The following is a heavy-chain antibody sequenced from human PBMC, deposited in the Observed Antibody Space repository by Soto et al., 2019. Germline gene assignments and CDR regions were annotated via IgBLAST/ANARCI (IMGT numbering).Heavy chain of an antibody. Sequence: QVQLQESGPGLVKPSETLSLTCTVSGDSISSYYWNWIRQPPGKGPEWTGYISYSGSTNYNPSLRSRAPISVDPSRTQFSRNLSSVAAADPAVYYCARARCTPGSFAYGGQGPLVPVSS. D-gene: IGHD6-25*01. CDR2: ISYSGST. J-gene: IGHJ4*02. CDR3: ARARCTPGSFAY. V-gene: IGHV4-59*01. CDR1: GDSISSYY.